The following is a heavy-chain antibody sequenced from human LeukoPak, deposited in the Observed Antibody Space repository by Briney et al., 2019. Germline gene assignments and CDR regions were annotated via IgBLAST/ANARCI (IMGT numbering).Heavy chain of an antibody. J-gene: IGHJ5*02. CDR3: ARERNYYDSSGVFDP. D-gene: IGHD3-22*01. CDR1: GGSISSSTYY. CDR2: IYYSGST. Sequence: SETLSLTCTASGGSISSSTYYWDWIRQPPGKGLEWIGSIYYSGSTNYNPSLKSRVTISVDTSKNQFSLKLSSVTAADTAVYYCARERNYYDSSGVFDPWGQGTLVTVSS. V-gene: IGHV4-39*07.